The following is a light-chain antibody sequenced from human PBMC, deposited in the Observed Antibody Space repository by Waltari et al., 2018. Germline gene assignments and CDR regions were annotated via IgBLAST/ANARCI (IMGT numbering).Light chain of an antibody. J-gene: IGLJ1*01. Sequence: QSALTQPPSASGSPGQSVTISCPGPSSDVGAYNHVPWHQQHPGQAPQLMIYEVNKRPSGVPDRFSGSKSGNTASLTVSGLQAEDEADYYCSSYADNTIFVFGTGTKVTVL. V-gene: IGLV2-8*01. CDR2: EVN. CDR3: SSYADNTIFV. CDR1: SSDVGAYNH.